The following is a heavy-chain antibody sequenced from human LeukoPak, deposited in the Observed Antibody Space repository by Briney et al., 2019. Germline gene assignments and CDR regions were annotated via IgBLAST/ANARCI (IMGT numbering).Heavy chain of an antibody. CDR1: GLTFGTSA. V-gene: IGHV3-30-3*01. Sequence: PGGSLRLSCADSGLTFGTSAMHWARQAPGKGLEWVAVVSFDGSNEKYADSVRGRFTISRDNSKKMLYLQMNSLSREDTAVYYSVRGVGYTLLSWGQGTLVTVSS. J-gene: IGHJ5*02. CDR3: VRGVGYTLLS. D-gene: IGHD1-1*01. CDR2: VSFDGSNE.